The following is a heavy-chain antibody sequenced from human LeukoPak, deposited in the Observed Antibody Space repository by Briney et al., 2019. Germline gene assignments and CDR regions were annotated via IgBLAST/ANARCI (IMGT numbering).Heavy chain of an antibody. CDR1: EFTFSNNW. J-gene: IGHJ4*02. V-gene: IGHV3-74*01. Sequence: GGSLRLSCVVSEFTFSNNWMYWVRQVPGKGLVWVSRISSDGSSTDFADSVKGRFTISRDSAKNTLYLQMNSLRAEDTAVYYCVRAWDYWGQGTLVTVSS. CDR3: VRAWDY. CDR2: ISSDGSST.